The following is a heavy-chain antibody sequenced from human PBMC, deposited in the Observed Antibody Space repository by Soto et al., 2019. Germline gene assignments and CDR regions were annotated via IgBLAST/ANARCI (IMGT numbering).Heavy chain of an antibody. V-gene: IGHV1-69*06. D-gene: IGHD2-21*02. J-gene: IGHJ6*02. Sequence: SVKVSCKASGGTFSSYAISWVRQAPGQGLEWMGGIIPIFGTANYAQKFQGRVTITADKSTSTAYMELSSLRSEDTAVYYCAINCGSDCYSTGYYYYGMDVWGQGTTVTVSS. CDR1: GGTFSSYA. CDR2: IIPIFGTA. CDR3: AINCGSDCYSTGYYYYGMDV.